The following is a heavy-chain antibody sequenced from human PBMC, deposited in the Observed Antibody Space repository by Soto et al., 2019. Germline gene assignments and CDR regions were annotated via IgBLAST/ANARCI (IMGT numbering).Heavy chain of an antibody. CDR3: ARESPPADY. V-gene: IGHV1-18*01. CDR1: GYTFNSYG. J-gene: IGHJ4*02. Sequence: QVQLVQSGAEVKKPGASVKVSCKASGYTFNSYGISWVRQAPGQGLEWMGWISAYNGNTNYAQKPQXXXTXXTDTSTSTAYMELRSLRSDDTAVYYCARESPPADYWGQGTLVTVSS. CDR2: ISAYNGNT.